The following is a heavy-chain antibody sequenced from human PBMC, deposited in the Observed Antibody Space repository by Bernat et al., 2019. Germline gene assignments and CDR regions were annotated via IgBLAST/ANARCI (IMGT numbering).Heavy chain of an antibody. V-gene: IGHV1-2*02. CDR1: GYTFNGYD. CDR3: ARDLGFGDSFDY. CDR2: INTNSGGT. D-gene: IGHD3-10*01. J-gene: IGHJ4*02. Sequence: QVQLVQSGTEVKKPGASVKVSCKASGYTFNGYDINWVRQAPGQGPEWMGWINTNSGGTHYAQKFQDRVIMTTDTSTSTAYMELRRLRSDDTAVYYCARDLGFGDSFDYWGQGTLVTVSS.